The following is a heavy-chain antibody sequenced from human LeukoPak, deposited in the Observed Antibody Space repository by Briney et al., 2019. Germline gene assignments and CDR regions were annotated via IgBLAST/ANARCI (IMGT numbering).Heavy chain of an antibody. Sequence: GGSLRLSCAASGFTFSSYAMSWVRQAPGKGLEWVSAISGSGGSTYYADSVKGRFTISRDNSKNTLYLQMNSLRAEDTAVYYCAKGGYCSGGSCYDDYWGQGTLVTVSS. CDR3: AKGGYCSGGSCYDDY. V-gene: IGHV3-23*01. CDR2: ISGSGGST. J-gene: IGHJ4*02. CDR1: GFTFSSYA. D-gene: IGHD2-15*01.